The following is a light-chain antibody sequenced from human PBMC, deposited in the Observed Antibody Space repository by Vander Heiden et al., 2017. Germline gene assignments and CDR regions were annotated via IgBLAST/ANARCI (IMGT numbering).Light chain of an antibody. J-gene: IGLJ2*01. V-gene: IGLV7-43*01. Sequence: QTVVTQEPSLPVSPGGTGTLTCASSTGAVTSDYSPHWFQQKPGHALRALIDSTSNTHSWTPARFSGSLRGGTAALTLSGVQPEDEGEYDCLLYCGGASVFGGGTKLTVL. CDR2: STS. CDR3: LLYCGGASV. CDR1: TGAVTSDYS.